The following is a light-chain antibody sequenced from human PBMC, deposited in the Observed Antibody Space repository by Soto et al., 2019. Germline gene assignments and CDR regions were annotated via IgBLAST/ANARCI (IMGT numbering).Light chain of an antibody. CDR2: KAS. V-gene: IGKV1-5*03. J-gene: IGKJ1*01. CDR3: QQYNSFTWT. Sequence: DIQITQSPSTLYASVGDRVTITCRASQSINSWLAWYTQKPGKAPKLLIYKASSLDSGVPSRFSGSGSGTECTRTISSLQPDDVATYYCQQYNSFTWTFGQGTKVDI. CDR1: QSINSW.